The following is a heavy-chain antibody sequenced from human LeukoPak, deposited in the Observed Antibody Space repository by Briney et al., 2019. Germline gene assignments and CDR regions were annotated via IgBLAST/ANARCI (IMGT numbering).Heavy chain of an antibody. CDR1: GYTFTTYY. D-gene: IGHD3-16*01. Sequence: ASVKVSCKASGYTFTTYYMHWVRQAPGQGLEWMGIINPSGGSATYAQKLQGRVTMTRDTSTTTVYMELSSLRSEDTAVYYCAREFGGFDPWGQGTLVTVSS. CDR3: AREFGGFDP. CDR2: INPSGGSA. V-gene: IGHV1-46*01. J-gene: IGHJ5*02.